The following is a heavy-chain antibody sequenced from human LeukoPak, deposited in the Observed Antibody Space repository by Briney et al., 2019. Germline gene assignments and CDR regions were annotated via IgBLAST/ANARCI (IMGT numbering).Heavy chain of an antibody. J-gene: IGHJ3*02. CDR3: AKEADRADAFDI. CDR1: NDSLGTSY. Sequence: SETLSLTCTVSNDSLGTSYWSWLRQPPGKSLEWIGNVFYSGYANYNPSLKSRVTISIDTSKNQFSLSLTSVSAADTAVYYCAKEADRADAFDIWGQGTMVTVSS. V-gene: IGHV4-59*01. CDR2: VFYSGYA. D-gene: IGHD3-10*01.